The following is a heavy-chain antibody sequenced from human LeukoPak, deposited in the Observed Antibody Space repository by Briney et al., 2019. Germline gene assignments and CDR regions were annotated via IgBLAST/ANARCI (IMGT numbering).Heavy chain of an antibody. V-gene: IGHV3-23*01. J-gene: IGHJ6*03. CDR3: AKDPNFYYCMDV. CDR1: GLILSSYV. CDR2: ISGRRDST. Sequence: GGSLRLSCAASGLILSSYVMSWVRQAPGKGLEWVSTISGRRDSTSYADSVKGRFTISRDNSKNTLYLQMNSLRAEDTAVYYCAKDPNFYYCMDVWGKGTTVTISS.